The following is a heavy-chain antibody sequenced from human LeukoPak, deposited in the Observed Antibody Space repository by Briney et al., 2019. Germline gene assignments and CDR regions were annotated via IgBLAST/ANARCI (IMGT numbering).Heavy chain of an antibody. CDR1: GGSISSSSYY. Sequence: SETLSLTCTVSGGSISSSSYYWGWIRQPPGKGLEWIGSIYHSGSTYYNPSLKSRVTISVDTSKNQFSLKLSSVTAADTAVYYCANLNYDYVWGSYRYYFDYWGQGTLVTVSS. J-gene: IGHJ4*02. CDR3: ANLNYDYVWGSYRYYFDY. CDR2: IYHSGST. D-gene: IGHD3-16*02. V-gene: IGHV4-39*07.